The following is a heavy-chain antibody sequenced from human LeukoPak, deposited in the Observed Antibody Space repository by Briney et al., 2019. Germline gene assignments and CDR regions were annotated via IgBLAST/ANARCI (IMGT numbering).Heavy chain of an antibody. D-gene: IGHD5-24*01. Sequence: GGSLRVSCAGSGVTFADYYMIWIRQAPGKALEWVSYISNSGSSTYYADSVEGRFTISRDIVKNSLYLQMNSLRAEDTAVYSCARGRDGYNSGAFDIWGQGTMVTVSS. V-gene: IGHV3-11*04. CDR2: ISNSGSST. CDR3: ARGRDGYNSGAFDI. CDR1: GVTFADYY. J-gene: IGHJ3*02.